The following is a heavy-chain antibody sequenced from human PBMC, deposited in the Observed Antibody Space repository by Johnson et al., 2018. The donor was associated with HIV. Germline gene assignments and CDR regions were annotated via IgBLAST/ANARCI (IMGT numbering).Heavy chain of an antibody. CDR2: IGDDGSNK. CDR1: GFTFSSNG. V-gene: IGHV3-33*01. J-gene: IGHJ3*02. Sequence: QVQLVESGGGVFQPGKSLRLSGTAPGFTFSSNGMHWFRQAPGKGLEGVAVIGDDGSNKYYADSVKGGSPISRDNSKNTLYLQRNSLRAEDTAVYYCATHEYSSSRGGYGAFDIWGQGTMVTVSS. D-gene: IGHD6-6*01. CDR3: ATHEYSSSRGGYGAFDI.